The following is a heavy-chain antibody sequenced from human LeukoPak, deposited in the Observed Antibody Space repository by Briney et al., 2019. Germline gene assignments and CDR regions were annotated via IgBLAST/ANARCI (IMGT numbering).Heavy chain of an antibody. D-gene: IGHD3-16*01. CDR2: INHSGST. Sequence: SETLSLTCAVYGGSFSGYYWSWIRQPPGKGLEWIGEINHSGSTNYNPSLKSRVTISVDTYKNQFSLKLSSVTAADTAVYYCARVVGDLRRLDYWGQGTLVSVSS. J-gene: IGHJ4*02. V-gene: IGHV4-34*01. CDR1: GGSFSGYY. CDR3: ARVVGDLRRLDY.